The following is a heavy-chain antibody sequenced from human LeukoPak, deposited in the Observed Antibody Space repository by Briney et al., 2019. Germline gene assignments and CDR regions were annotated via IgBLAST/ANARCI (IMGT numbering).Heavy chain of an antibody. V-gene: IGHV5-10-1*01. Sequence: ESLKISCKGSGYSFTSYWISWVRQMPGKGLEWMGRFDPSDSYTNYSPSFQGHVTISADKSISTAYLQWSSLKASDTAMYYCARRDGFGELPTGYYGMDVWGQGTTVTVSS. CDR3: ARRDGFGELPTGYYGMDV. CDR1: GYSFTSYW. D-gene: IGHD3-10*01. J-gene: IGHJ6*02. CDR2: FDPSDSYT.